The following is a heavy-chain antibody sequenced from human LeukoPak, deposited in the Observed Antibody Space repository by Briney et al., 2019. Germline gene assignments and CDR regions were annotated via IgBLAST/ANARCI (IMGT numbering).Heavy chain of an antibody. CDR1: GFTFSSYS. V-gene: IGHV3-21*01. D-gene: IGHD3-22*01. CDR2: ISSSSSYI. J-gene: IGHJ3*02. Sequence: GGSLRLSCAASGFTFSSYSMNWVRQAPGEGLEWVSSISSSSSYIYYADSVKGRFTISRDNAKNSLYLQMNSLRAEDTAVYYCARDFTMIVVVDAFDIWGQGTMVTVSS. CDR3: ARDFTMIVVVDAFDI.